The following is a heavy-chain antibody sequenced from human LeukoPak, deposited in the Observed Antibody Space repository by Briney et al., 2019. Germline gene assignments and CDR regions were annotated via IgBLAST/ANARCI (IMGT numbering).Heavy chain of an antibody. V-gene: IGHV3-53*01. CDR3: ARDTPTELRLGELSLYLGAFDI. D-gene: IGHD3-16*02. CDR1: GFTVSSNY. Sequence: GGSLRLSCAAPGFTVSSNYMSWVRQAPGKGLEWVSVIYSGGSTYYADSVKGRFTISRDNSKNTLYLQMNSLRAEDTAVYYCARDTPTELRLGELSLYLGAFDIWGQGTTVTVSS. CDR2: IYSGGST. J-gene: IGHJ3*02.